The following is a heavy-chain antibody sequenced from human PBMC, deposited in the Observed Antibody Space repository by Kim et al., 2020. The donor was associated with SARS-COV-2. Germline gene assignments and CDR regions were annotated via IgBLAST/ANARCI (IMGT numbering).Heavy chain of an antibody. Sequence: GGSLRLSCAASGFTFNTYTLNWVRQTPGKGLEWVSSISSSGDYTSFADSVKGRFTISRDNANNSIYLQMNALRAEDTALYYCARDFSTWFDSDAFDIWGQGTLVTVSS. CDR3: ARDFSTWFDSDAFDI. D-gene: IGHD6-13*01. V-gene: IGHV3-21*01. CDR1: GFTFNTYT. CDR2: ISSSGDYT. J-gene: IGHJ3*02.